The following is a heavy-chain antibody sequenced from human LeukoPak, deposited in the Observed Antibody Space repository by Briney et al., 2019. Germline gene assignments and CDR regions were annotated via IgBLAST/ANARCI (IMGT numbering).Heavy chain of an antibody. CDR3: ARNRRGIVVVTAIDY. J-gene: IGHJ4*02. D-gene: IGHD2-21*02. Sequence: QPGGSLRLSCAASGFTFSSYEMNWVRQAPGKGLEWVSYISSSGSTIYYADSVKGRFTISSDNAKNSLYLQMNSLRAEDTAVYYCARNRRGIVVVTAIDYWGQGTLVTVSS. CDR2: ISSSGSTI. CDR1: GFTFSSYE. V-gene: IGHV3-48*03.